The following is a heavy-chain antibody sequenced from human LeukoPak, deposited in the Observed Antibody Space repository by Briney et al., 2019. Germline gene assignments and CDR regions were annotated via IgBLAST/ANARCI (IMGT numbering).Heavy chain of an antibody. CDR3: ARSGSGWLKSPRVYHY. D-gene: IGHD6-19*01. Sequence: ASVKVSCKASGGTFSSYAISWVRQAPGQGLEWMGGIIPIFGTANYAQKFQGRVTITADESTSTAYMELSSLRSEDTAVYYCARSGSGWLKSPRVYHYWGQGTLVTVSS. CDR2: IIPIFGTA. CDR1: GGTFSSYA. V-gene: IGHV1-69*13. J-gene: IGHJ4*02.